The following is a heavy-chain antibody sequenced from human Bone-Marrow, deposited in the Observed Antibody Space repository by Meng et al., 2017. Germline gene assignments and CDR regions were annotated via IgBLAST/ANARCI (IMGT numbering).Heavy chain of an antibody. V-gene: IGHV4-34*01. CDR1: GGSFSDYY. Sequence: QVQLQQSGAGLLKPSETLSLTCVVSGGSFSDYYWSWIRQPPGKGLEWIGEINHSGSTNYNPSLEGRATISVDTSQNNLSLRLSSVTAADSAVHYCARGPTTMAHDFDYWGQGTLVTVSS. D-gene: IGHD4-11*01. CDR3: ARGPTTMAHDFDY. CDR2: INHSGST. J-gene: IGHJ4*02.